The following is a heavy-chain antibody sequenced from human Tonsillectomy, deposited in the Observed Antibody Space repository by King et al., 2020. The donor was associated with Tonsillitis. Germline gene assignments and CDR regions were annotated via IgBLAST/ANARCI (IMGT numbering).Heavy chain of an antibody. V-gene: IGHV7-4-1*02. CDR3: ARVRSCGGGSCYDIDH. CDR2: INTNTRNA. D-gene: IGHD2-15*01. J-gene: IGHJ4*02. Sequence: VQLVQSGSELKKPGASVKVSCKASGYSFTIYPMSWVRQAPGQGLEWMGWINTNTRNATYAQGFTGRFVFSLDTSVSTAFLQITSLKAEDTAFYYCARVRSCGGGSCYDIDHWGQGTLVTVSS. CDR1: GYSFTIYP.